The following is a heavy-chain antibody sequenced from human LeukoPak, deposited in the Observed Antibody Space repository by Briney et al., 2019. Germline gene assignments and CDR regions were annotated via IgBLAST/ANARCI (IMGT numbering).Heavy chain of an antibody. V-gene: IGHV3-23*01. J-gene: IGHJ4*02. Sequence: GGSLRLSCAASGFTFSSYAMSWVRQAPGKGLEWVSAISGSGGSTYYADSVKGRFTVSRDNSKNTLYLQMSSLRAEDTAVYYCARLTDTGYFDYWGQGTLVTVSS. CDR2: ISGSGGST. CDR1: GFTFSSYA. CDR3: ARLTDTGYFDY.